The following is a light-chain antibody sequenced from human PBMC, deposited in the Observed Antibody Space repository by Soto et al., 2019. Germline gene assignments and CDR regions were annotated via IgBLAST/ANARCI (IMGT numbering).Light chain of an antibody. CDR2: GAS. Sequence: DIQSSHSPSSLSASVGDSVTITCRASQSVRNYLNWYQHKPGKAPKLLIYGASRLQTGVPSRFSGSGSGTDFTLTVSSLQPEDFTTYYCQQTYSSSWTFGQGTKVDIK. V-gene: IGKV1-39*01. CDR1: QSVRNY. CDR3: QQTYSSSWT. J-gene: IGKJ1*01.